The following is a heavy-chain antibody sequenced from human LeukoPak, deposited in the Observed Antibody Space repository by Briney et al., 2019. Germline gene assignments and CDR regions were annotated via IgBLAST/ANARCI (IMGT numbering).Heavy chain of an antibody. J-gene: IGHJ4*02. CDR3: ARGFRGGLDCSSTSCYGNFDY. V-gene: IGHV3-30*04. Sequence: GGSLRPSCAASGFTFSSYAMHWVRQAPGKGLEWVAVISYDGSNKYYADSVKGRFTISRDNSKNTLYLQMNSLRAEDTAVYYCARGFRGGLDCSSTSCYGNFDYWGQGTLVTVSS. D-gene: IGHD2-2*01. CDR1: GFTFSSYA. CDR2: ISYDGSNK.